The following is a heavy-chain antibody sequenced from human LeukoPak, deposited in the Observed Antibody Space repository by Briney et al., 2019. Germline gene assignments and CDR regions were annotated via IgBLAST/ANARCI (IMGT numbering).Heavy chain of an antibody. Sequence: GGSLRLSCAASGFTFSSYAMNWVRQAPGKGLEWVSVITLSGGSTYYADSVKGRFTISRDNSKNTLYLQMNSLRAEDTAVYYCAKTYSSGWDLPWAFSIWGQGTMVTVSS. D-gene: IGHD6-19*01. CDR3: AKTYSSGWDLPWAFSI. V-gene: IGHV3-23*01. CDR1: GFTFSSYA. J-gene: IGHJ3*02. CDR2: ITLSGGST.